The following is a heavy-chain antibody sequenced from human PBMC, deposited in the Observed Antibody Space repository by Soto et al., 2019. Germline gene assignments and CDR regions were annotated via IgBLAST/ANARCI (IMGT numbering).Heavy chain of an antibody. D-gene: IGHD2-2*01. CDR1: GFTFSSCA. CDR2: ISGSGGST. Sequence: GGSLRLSCAASGFTFSSCAMSWVRQAPGKGLEWVSAISGSGGSTYYADSVKGRFTISRDNSKNTLYLQMNSLRAEDTAVYYCAKDHGYCSSNSCYYYYYGMDVWGQGNKVTVSS. J-gene: IGHJ6*02. CDR3: AKDHGYCSSNSCYYYYYGMDV. V-gene: IGHV3-23*01.